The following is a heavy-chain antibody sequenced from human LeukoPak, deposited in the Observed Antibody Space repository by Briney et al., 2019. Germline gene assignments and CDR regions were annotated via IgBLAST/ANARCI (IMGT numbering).Heavy chain of an antibody. D-gene: IGHD2-2*02. CDR2: INHSGST. V-gene: IGHV4-34*01. CDR1: GGSFSGYY. CDR3: ARVKGDIVVVPAAIRGGTPFDY. Sequence: SETLSLTCAVYGGSFSGYYWSWIRQPPGKGLEWIGEINHSGSTNYNPSLKSRVTISVDTSKNQFSLKLSSVTAADTAVYYCARVKGDIVVVPAAIRGGTPFDYWGQGTLVTVSS. J-gene: IGHJ4*02.